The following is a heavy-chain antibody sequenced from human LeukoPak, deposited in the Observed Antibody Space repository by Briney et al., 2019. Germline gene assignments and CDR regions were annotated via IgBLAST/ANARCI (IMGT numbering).Heavy chain of an antibody. CDR2: IYYSGST. CDR1: GGSISSYY. CDR3: ARRTYFYDSSGYYFDY. J-gene: IGHJ4*02. D-gene: IGHD3-22*01. V-gene: IGHV4-59*01. Sequence: SETLSFTCTVSGGSISSYYWSWIRQPPGKGLEWIGYIYYSGSTNYNPSLKSRVTISVDTSKNQFSLKLSSVTAADTAVYYCARRTYFYDSSGYYFDYWGQGTLVTVSS.